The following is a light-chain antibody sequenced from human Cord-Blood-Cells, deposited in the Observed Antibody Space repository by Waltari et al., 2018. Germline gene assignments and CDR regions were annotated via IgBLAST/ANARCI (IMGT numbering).Light chain of an antibody. J-gene: IGLJ2*01. V-gene: IGLV3-1*01. CDR2: QDS. CDR3: QAWVSSTVV. CDR1: KLGDKY. Sequence: SYELTQPPSVSVSPGQTASVTCSGAKLGDKYACWYQQKPGQSPVLVIYQDSKRPSGSPEGCSGSNSGNTATLTISGTQAMDEADYYCQAWVSSTVVFGGGTKLTVL.